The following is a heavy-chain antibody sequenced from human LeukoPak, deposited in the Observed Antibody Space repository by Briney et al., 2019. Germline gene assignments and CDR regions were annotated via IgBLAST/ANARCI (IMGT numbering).Heavy chain of an antibody. D-gene: IGHD6-13*01. Sequence: GGSLRLSCAASGFTFSSYSMNWVRQAPGKGLEWVSYISSSSSTIYYADSVKGRFTISRDNAKNSLYLQMNSLRAEDTAVYYCARDLRSKQQLVHPPGYWGQGTLVTVSS. CDR3: ARDLRSKQQLVHPPGY. CDR2: ISSSSSTI. V-gene: IGHV3-48*04. CDR1: GFTFSSYS. J-gene: IGHJ4*02.